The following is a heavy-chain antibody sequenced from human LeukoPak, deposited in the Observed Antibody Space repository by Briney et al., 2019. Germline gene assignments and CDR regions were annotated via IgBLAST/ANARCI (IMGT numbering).Heavy chain of an antibody. V-gene: IGHV1-46*01. CDR1: GYTFTSYY. J-gene: IGHJ5*02. CDR2: INPSGGST. D-gene: IGHD3-3*01. Sequence: ASVKVSCKASGYTFTSYYMHWVRQAPGQGLEWMGIINPSGGSTSYAQKFQGRVTMTRDTSTSTVYMELSSLRSEDTAVYYCARVNFWSGYYTANNWFDPWAREPWSPSPQ. CDR3: ARVNFWSGYYTANNWFDP.